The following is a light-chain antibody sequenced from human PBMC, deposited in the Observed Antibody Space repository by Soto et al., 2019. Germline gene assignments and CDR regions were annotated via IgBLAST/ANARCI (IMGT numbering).Light chain of an antibody. CDR3: QQSYSLPRT. V-gene: IGKV1-39*01. CDR2: GAS. Sequence: DLQMTQSPSSLSASIGDRVTIPCRASQTISTYLNWYQQKPGKAPKLLIYGASSLQSGVPSRFSGSGSGTDFTLTISSLQPEDFATYYCQQSYSLPRTFGQGTKLEIK. CDR1: QTISTY. J-gene: IGKJ2*01.